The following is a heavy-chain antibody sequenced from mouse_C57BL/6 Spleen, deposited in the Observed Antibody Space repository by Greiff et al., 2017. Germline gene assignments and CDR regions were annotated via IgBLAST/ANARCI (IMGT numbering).Heavy chain of an antibody. V-gene: IGHV1-64*01. D-gene: IGHD2-4*01. CDR3: ASAYDYDACYAMDY. CDR1: GYTFTSYW. CDR2: IHPNSGST. Sequence: VQLQQPGAELVKPGASVKLSCKASGYTFTSYWMHWVKQRPGQGLEWIGMIHPNSGSTNYNEKFKSKATLTVDKSSSTAYMQLSSLTSEDSAIYDDASAYDYDACYAMDYWGQGTSVTVSS. J-gene: IGHJ4*01.